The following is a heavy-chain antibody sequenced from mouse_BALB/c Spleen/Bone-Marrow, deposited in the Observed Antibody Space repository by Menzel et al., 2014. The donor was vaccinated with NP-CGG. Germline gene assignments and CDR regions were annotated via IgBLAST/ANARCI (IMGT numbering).Heavy chain of an antibody. CDR2: IRLKSNNYAT. Sequence: EVQLQQSGGGLVQPGGSIKLSCVASGFTFSNYWMNWVRPFPEKGLEWVAEIRLKSNNYATHYAESVKGRFTISRDDSKSSVYLQMNDLRAEDTGIYYCTTGFAYWGQGTLVTVSA. J-gene: IGHJ3*01. CDR1: GFTFSNYW. CDR3: TTGFAY. V-gene: IGHV6-6*02.